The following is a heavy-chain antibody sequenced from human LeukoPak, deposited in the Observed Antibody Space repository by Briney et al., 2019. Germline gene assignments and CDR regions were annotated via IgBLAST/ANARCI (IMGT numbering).Heavy chain of an antibody. V-gene: IGHV3-23*01. D-gene: IGHD2-2*01. J-gene: IGHJ1*01. CDR1: GFTFSSYA. Sequence: GGSLRLSCAASGFTFSSYAMSWVRQAPGKGLEWVSAISGSGGSTYYADSVKGRFTISRDNSKNTLYLQMNSLRAEDTAVYYCAKDGAPYCSSTSCYSHAVKYFQHWGQGTLVTVSS. CDR3: AKDGAPYCSSTSCYSHAVKYFQH. CDR2: ISGSGGST.